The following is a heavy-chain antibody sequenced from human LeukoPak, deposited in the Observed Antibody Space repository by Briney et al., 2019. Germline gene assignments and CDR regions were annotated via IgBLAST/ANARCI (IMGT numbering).Heavy chain of an antibody. CDR2: IYPGDSDT. V-gene: IGHV5-51*01. CDR1: GYSFTSYW. CDR3: ARQARSGSSSSYMDV. J-gene: IGHJ6*03. Sequence: PGESLKISCKGSGYSFTSYWIGWLRQMPGKGLEWMGIIYPGDSDTRYSPSFQGQVTISADKSISPAYLQWSSLKASDTAMYYCARQARSGSSSSYMDVWGKGTTVTVSS. D-gene: IGHD3-10*01.